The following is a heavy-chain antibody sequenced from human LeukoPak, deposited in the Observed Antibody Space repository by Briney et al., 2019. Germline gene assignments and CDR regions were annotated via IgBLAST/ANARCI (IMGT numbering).Heavy chain of an antibody. CDR1: GYTFTGYY. Sequence: ASVKVSCKDSGYTFTGYYMHWVRQAPGQGLEWMGWINPNSGGTNYAQKFQGWVTMTRDTSISTAYMELSRLRSDDTAVYYCARGGSLVGATAFDYWGQGTLVTVSS. CDR3: ARGGSLVGATAFDY. CDR2: INPNSGGT. V-gene: IGHV1-2*04. J-gene: IGHJ4*02. D-gene: IGHD1-26*01.